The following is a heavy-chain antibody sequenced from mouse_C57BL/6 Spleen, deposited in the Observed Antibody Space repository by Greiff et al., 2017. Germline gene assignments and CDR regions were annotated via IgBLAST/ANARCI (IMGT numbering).Heavy chain of an antibody. CDR2: IWCGGST. V-gene: IGHV2-2*01. D-gene: IGHD2-14*01. CDR1: GFSLTSYG. CDR3: ARKGEYDDYAMDY. Sequence: QVQLKESGPGLVQPSQSLSITCTVSGFSLTSYGVHWVRQSPGKGLEWLGVIWCGGSTDYNAALKSRLSINKDNSKSQVFFKMNSLQAGDTAKHYCARKGEYDDYAMDYWGQGTSVTVSS. J-gene: IGHJ4*01.